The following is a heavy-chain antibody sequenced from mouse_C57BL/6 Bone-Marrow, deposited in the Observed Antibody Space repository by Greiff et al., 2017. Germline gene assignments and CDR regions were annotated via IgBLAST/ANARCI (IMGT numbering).Heavy chain of an antibody. CDR1: GYTFTSYW. D-gene: IGHD2-3*01. V-gene: IGHV1-72*01. CDR2: IDPNSGGT. Sequence: QVQLKQPGAELVKPGASVKLSCKASGYTFTSYWMHWVKQRPGRGLEWIGRIDPNSGGTKYNEKFKSKATLTVDKPSSTAYMQLSSLTSEDSAVYYCARYDGYYNYYAMDYWGQGTSVTVSS. CDR3: ARYDGYYNYYAMDY. J-gene: IGHJ4*01.